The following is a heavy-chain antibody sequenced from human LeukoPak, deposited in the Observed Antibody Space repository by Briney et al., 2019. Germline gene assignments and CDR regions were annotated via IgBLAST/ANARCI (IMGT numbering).Heavy chain of an antibody. Sequence: GGSLRLSCAASGFTFSSYSMNWVRQAPGKGLEWVSSISSSSSYIYYADSVKGRFTISRDNAKNSLYLQMNSLRAEDTAVYYCAREGSSWYAGSTFDYWGQGTLVTVSS. CDR2: ISSSSSYI. CDR1: GFTFSSYS. D-gene: IGHD6-13*01. CDR3: AREGSSWYAGSTFDY. J-gene: IGHJ4*02. V-gene: IGHV3-21*01.